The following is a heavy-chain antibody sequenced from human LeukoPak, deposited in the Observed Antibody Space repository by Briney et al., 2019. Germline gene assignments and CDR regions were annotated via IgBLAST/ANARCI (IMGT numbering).Heavy chain of an antibody. CDR3: ARDGTTENYYYYGMDA. V-gene: IGHV1-18*01. CDR2: ISAYNGNT. J-gene: IGHJ6*02. Sequence: ASVKVSCKASGYTFTSYGISWVRQAPGQGLEWMGWISAYNGNTNYAQKLQGRVTMTTDTSTSTAYMELRSLRSDDTAVYYCARDGTTENYYYYGMDAWGQGSTVTVSS. CDR1: GYTFTSYG. D-gene: IGHD4-11*01.